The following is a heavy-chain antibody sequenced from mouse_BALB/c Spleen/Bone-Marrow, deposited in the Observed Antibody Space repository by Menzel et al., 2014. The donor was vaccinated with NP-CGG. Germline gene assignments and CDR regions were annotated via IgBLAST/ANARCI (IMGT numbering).Heavy chain of an antibody. Sequence: EVQVVESGGGLVQPGGSLKLSCAASGFTFSNYGMSWVRQTPDKRLEMIATINVNGDTTYHPDSVKGRFTISRDNVKNTLYLQMSSLKSEDTAMYYCARGYDYSSWFAYWGQGTLVTVSA. CDR3: ARGYDYSSWFAY. D-gene: IGHD2-4*01. J-gene: IGHJ3*01. V-gene: IGHV5-6-3*01. CDR1: GFTFSNYG. CDR2: INVNGDTT.